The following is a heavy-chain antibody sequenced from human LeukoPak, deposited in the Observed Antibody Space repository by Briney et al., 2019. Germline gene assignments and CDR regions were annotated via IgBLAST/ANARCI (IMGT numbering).Heavy chain of an antibody. Sequence: GGSLRLSCAASGFTFSSYSMNWVRQAPGKGLEWVSYISSSSSTIYYADSVKGRFTISRDNSKNTLYLQMNSLRAEDTAVYYCAREYSSSFYYYYGMDVWGQGTTVTVSS. CDR3: AREYSSSFYYYYGMDV. J-gene: IGHJ6*02. D-gene: IGHD6-6*01. V-gene: IGHV3-48*01. CDR1: GFTFSSYS. CDR2: ISSSSSTI.